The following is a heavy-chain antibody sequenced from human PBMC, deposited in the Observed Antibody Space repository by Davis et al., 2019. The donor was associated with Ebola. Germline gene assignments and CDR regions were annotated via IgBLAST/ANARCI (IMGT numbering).Heavy chain of an antibody. D-gene: IGHD3-9*01. Sequence: PGGSLRLSCAASGFTFSSYGMHWVRQAPGKGLEWVAFIRYDGSNKYYADSVKGRFTISRDNSKNTLYLQMNSLRAEDTAVYYCAKDEGRYFDWFYGMDVWGQGTTVTVSS. CDR1: GFTFSSYG. V-gene: IGHV3-30*02. J-gene: IGHJ6*02. CDR3: AKDEGRYFDWFYGMDV. CDR2: IRYDGSNK.